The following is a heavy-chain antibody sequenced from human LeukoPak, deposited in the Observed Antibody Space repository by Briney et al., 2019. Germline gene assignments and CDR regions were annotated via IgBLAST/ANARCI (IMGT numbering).Heavy chain of an antibody. CDR1: GFPFGDYW. D-gene: IGHD3-9*01. CDR3: ATYWRHFDWLLSDI. Sequence: GGSLTLSWEASGFPFGDYWMTWVRQAPGKGLEGVANIKQDGSENHYVDSVKGRFTISRDNAKNSLYLQMNSLRAEDTAVYYCATYWRHFDWLLSDIWGLGTMVTVSS. V-gene: IGHV3-7*05. J-gene: IGHJ3*02. CDR2: IKQDGSEN.